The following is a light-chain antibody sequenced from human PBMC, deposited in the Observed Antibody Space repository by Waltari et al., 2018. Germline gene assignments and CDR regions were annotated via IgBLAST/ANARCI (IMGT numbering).Light chain of an antibody. J-gene: IGKJ4*01. CDR1: QSVSNF. CDR2: DAS. CDR3: QRYNNALFT. V-gene: IGKV1-27*01. Sequence: DIQMTQSPSSLSASVGDRVTLTCRASQSVSNFLAWYQQKPGQTPRLLIYDASTRATGIPSRFSGSGFGTEFTLTISSLQSEDVATYYCQRYNNALFTFGAGTKVEIK.